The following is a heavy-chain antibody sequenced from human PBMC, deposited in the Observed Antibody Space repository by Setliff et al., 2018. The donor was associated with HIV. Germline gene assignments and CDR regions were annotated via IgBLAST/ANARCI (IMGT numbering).Heavy chain of an antibody. D-gene: IGHD1-26*01. CDR2: IHSSGTT. CDR3: ARGGVGAALVWFDP. Sequence: SETLSLTCTVSGGSFSSSTYSWGWIRQPPGMGLEWIGSIHSSGTTYYNPSLKSRVAISVDTSRSQFSLKLRSVTAADTAVYFCARGGVGAALVWFDPWGQGTLVTVSS. V-gene: IGHV4-39*07. CDR1: GGSFSSSTYS. J-gene: IGHJ5*02.